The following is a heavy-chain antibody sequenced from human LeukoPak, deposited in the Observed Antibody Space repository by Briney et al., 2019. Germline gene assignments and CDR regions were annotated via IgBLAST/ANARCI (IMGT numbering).Heavy chain of an antibody. CDR1: GGTFSSYA. CDR3: ASSRSSSWFDP. J-gene: IGHJ5*02. Sequence: SVKVSCKASGGTFSSYAISWVRQAPGQGLEWMGRIIPILGIANYAQKFQGRVTITADKSTSTAYMELSSLRSEDTAVYYCASSRSSSWFDPWGQETLVTVSS. CDR2: IIPILGIA. V-gene: IGHV1-69*04. D-gene: IGHD2-2*01.